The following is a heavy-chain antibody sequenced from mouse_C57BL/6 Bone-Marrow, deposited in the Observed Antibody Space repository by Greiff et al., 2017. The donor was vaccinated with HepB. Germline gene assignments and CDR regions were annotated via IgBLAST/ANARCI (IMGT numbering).Heavy chain of an antibody. V-gene: IGHV1-22*01. CDR3: ARGGFSTGRFAY. D-gene: IGHD4-1*02. J-gene: IGHJ3*01. Sequence: EVQLQQSGPELVKPGASVKMSCKASGYTFTDYNMHWVKQSHGKSLEWIGYINPNNGGTSYNQKFKGKATLTVNKSSSTAYMELRSLTSEDSAVYYCARGGFSTGRFAYWGQGTLVTVSA. CDR1: GYTFTDYN. CDR2: INPNNGGT.